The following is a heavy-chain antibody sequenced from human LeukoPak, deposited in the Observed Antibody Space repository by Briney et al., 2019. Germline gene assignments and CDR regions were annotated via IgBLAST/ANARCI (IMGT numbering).Heavy chain of an antibody. CDR3: ARDGDTVLTRGYYYYMDV. Sequence: GGSLRLSCAASGFTFDDYAMHWVRHAPGKGLEWVSTIGWNSGSIGYADSVKGRFTISRDNAKNSLYLQMNSLRAEDTALYYCARDGDTVLTRGYYYYMDVWGKGTTVTVSS. V-gene: IGHV3-9*01. J-gene: IGHJ6*03. CDR1: GFTFDDYA. D-gene: IGHD4-23*01. CDR2: IGWNSGSI.